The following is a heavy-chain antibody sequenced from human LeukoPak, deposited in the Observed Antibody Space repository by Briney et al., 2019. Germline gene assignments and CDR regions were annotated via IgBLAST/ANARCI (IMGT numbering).Heavy chain of an antibody. D-gene: IGHD2/OR15-2a*01. CDR1: GFTFSRYG. V-gene: IGHV3-30*03. J-gene: IGHJ4*02. CDR3: TSFYETN. Sequence: GGSLRLSCAASGFTFSRYGMHWVRQAPGKGLEWVAVISYDGSNEYYADSVKGRFTISRDNSNNTLYLQMNSLRAEDTAVYYCTSFYETNWGQGTLVTVSS. CDR2: ISYDGSNE.